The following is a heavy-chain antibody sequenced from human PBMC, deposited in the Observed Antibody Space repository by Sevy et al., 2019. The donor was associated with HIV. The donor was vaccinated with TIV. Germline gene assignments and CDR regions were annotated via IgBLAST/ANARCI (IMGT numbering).Heavy chain of an antibody. CDR3: AGGKGSSSSGFDY. J-gene: IGHJ4*02. CDR1: GFTFSSYW. D-gene: IGHD6-6*01. Sequence: GGSLRLSCAASGFTFSSYWMSWVRQAPGKGLEWVANIKQDGSEKYYVDSVKGRFTISRDNAKNSLYLQMSSLRAEDTAVYYCAGGKGSSSSGFDYWGQGTLVTVSS. V-gene: IGHV3-7*03. CDR2: IKQDGSEK.